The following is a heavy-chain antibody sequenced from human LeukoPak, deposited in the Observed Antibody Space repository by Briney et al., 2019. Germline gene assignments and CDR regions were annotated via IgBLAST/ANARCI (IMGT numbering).Heavy chain of an antibody. CDR1: GYTFTSYY. J-gene: IGHJ5*02. V-gene: IGHV1-46*01. CDR3: ARNILSGWFDP. CDR2: INPSGGST. Sequence: ASVKVSCKASGYTFTSYYMHWVRQAPGQGLEWMGIINPSGGSTSYAQKFQGRVTITADESTSTAYMELSSLRSEDTAVYYCARNILSGWFDPWGQGTLVTVSS. D-gene: IGHD5/OR15-5a*01.